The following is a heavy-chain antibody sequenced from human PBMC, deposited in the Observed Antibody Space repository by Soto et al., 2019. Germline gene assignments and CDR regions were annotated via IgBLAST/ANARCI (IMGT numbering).Heavy chain of an antibody. D-gene: IGHD6-19*01. J-gene: IGHJ4*02. V-gene: IGHV4-59*01. CDR2: IYYSGST. CDR3: ARSGTSGCIDY. Sequence: PSETLSLTSTVSGGSISSYYWSWIRQPPGKGLEWIGYIYYSGSTNYNPSLKSRVTISVDTSKNQFSLKLSSVTAADTAVYYCARSGTSGCIDYWGQGTQVTVSS. CDR1: GGSISSYY.